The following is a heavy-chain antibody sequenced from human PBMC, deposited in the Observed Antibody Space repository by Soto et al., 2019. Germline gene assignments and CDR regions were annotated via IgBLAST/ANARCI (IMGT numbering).Heavy chain of an antibody. CDR1: GFTFSRHG. J-gene: IGHJ4*02. V-gene: IGHV3-23*01. CDR2: LTSSGGTT. D-gene: IGHD2-21*02. CDR3: AKAMGGWVTQFYFDY. Sequence: GGSLRLSCAASGFTFSRHGMSWVRQAPGKGLEWVSALTSSGGTTYYADSVKGRFTISRDNSKNTLYLQMNSLIVEDTAVYYCAKAMGGWVTQFYFDYWGQGALVTVSS.